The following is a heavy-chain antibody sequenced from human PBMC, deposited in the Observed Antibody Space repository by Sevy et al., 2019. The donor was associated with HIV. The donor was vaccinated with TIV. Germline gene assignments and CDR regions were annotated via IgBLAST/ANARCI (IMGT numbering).Heavy chain of an antibody. CDR2: INSDGSST. D-gene: IGHD3-16*01. J-gene: IGHJ4*02. Sequence: GGSLRLSCAASGFTFSSYWMHWVRQAPGKGLVWVSRINSDGSSTSYADSVKGRFTISRDNAKNTLYLQMNSLRAEDTAVYYCASWERSVRDSFARDYWGQGTLVTVSS. CDR1: GFTFSSYW. V-gene: IGHV3-74*01. CDR3: ASWERSVRDSFARDY.